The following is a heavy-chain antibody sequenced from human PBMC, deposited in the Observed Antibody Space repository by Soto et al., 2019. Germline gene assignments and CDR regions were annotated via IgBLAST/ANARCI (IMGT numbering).Heavy chain of an antibody. D-gene: IGHD3-10*01. V-gene: IGHV4-39*01. J-gene: IGHJ5*02. CDR2: IYYSGST. CDR1: GGSISSSSYY. CDR3: ARSGINMARGVIIRSWFDT. Sequence: PSETLSLTCTVSGGSISSSSYYWGWIRQPPGKGLEWIGSIYYSGSTYYNPSLKSRVTISVDTSKNQFSLKLSSVTAADTAVYYCARSGINMARGVIIRSWFDTWGQGTLVTVSS.